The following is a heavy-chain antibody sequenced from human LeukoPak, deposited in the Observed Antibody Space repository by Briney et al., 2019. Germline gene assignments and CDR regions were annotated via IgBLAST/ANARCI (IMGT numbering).Heavy chain of an antibody. Sequence: GGSLRLSCAASGFTFSDYYMTWIRHAPGKGLETVAYISGSGSVIVYADSVKGRFTISRDNAQNSLYLQMNSLRADDTAVYYCARDYQWGYPDYWGQGTLVTVSS. CDR3: ARDYQWGYPDY. CDR2: ISGSGSVI. V-gene: IGHV3-11*04. CDR1: GFTFSDYY. J-gene: IGHJ4*02. D-gene: IGHD2-15*01.